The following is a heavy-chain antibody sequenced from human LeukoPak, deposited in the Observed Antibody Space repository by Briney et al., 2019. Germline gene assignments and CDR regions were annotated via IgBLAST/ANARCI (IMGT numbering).Heavy chain of an antibody. V-gene: IGHV3-21*01. J-gene: IGHJ4*02. D-gene: IGHD2-2*01. Sequence: GGSLRLSCAASGFTVSSYTMNWVRQAPGKGLELVSSISSTSGYMYYADSVKGRFTISRDNAKNSLYLQMNSPRAEDTAVYYCARVGGYCSSPSNCYSDYWGQGTLVTVSS. CDR3: ARVGGYCSSPSNCYSDY. CDR1: GFTVSSYT. CDR2: ISSTSGYM.